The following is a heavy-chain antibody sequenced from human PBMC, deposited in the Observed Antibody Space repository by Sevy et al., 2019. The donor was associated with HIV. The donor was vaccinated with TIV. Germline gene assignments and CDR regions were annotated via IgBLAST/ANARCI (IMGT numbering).Heavy chain of an antibody. D-gene: IGHD3-3*01. J-gene: IGHJ3*02. Sequence: GGSLRLSCAASGFTFSNYAMNWVRQAPGKGLEWVSVISGSGGTTYYADSVEGRFTISRDNSKNTVHLQMNSLRVEDTAVYYCAKEWGVTIFGVTDAYDIWGQGKMVTVSS. V-gene: IGHV3-23*01. CDR1: GFTFSNYA. CDR3: AKEWGVTIFGVTDAYDI. CDR2: ISGSGGTT.